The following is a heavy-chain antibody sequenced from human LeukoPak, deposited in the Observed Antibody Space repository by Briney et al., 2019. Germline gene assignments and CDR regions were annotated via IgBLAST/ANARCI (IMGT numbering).Heavy chain of an antibody. Sequence: GASVKVSCKASGGTFSNYAINWLRQAPGQGLEWMGWMNPNSGNTGYAQKFQGRVTMTMNTSISTAYMELSSLRSEDTAVYYCARGSSHDFWSGYLKTYYYYGMDVWGQGTTVTVSS. J-gene: IGHJ6*02. CDR1: GGTFSNYA. V-gene: IGHV1-8*02. CDR2: MNPNSGNT. D-gene: IGHD3-3*01. CDR3: ARGSSHDFWSGYLKTYYYYGMDV.